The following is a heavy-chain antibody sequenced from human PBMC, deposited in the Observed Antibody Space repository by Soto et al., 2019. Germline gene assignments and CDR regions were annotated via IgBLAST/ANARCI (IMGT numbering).Heavy chain of an antibody. CDR1: GYTFTNYG. J-gene: IGHJ5*02. V-gene: IGHV1-18*01. Sequence: ASVKVSCKASGYTFTNYGISWVRQAPGQGLEWMGWISGYNGNTIYAQKLLGRVTMTTDTSTSTAYMELRSLRSDDTAVYYCARGVGSGSYYNQYNWFDPWGQGTLVTVSS. D-gene: IGHD3-10*01. CDR3: ARGVGSGSYYNQYNWFDP. CDR2: ISGYNGNT.